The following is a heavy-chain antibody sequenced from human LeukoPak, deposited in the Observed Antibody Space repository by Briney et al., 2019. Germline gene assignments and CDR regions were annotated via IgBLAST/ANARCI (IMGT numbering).Heavy chain of an antibody. D-gene: IGHD3-10*01. J-gene: IGHJ4*02. CDR1: GHSFTSNW. V-gene: IGHV5-51*01. CDR3: ARQGLGSGSYYRPNFDY. Sequence: GESLKISCKVSGHSFTSNWIGWVRQMSGKGLEWVGIIHPVASETRYSPSFQGQVTISVDKSISTAYLQWSSLKASDTAMYYCARQGLGSGSYYRPNFDYWGQGTLVTVSS. CDR2: IHPVASET.